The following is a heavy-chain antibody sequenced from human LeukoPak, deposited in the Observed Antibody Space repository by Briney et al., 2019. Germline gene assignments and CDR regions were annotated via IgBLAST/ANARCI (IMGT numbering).Heavy chain of an antibody. CDR3: ARGLGYCSSTSCYTVPDY. CDR1: GFTFSSYS. CDR2: ISSSSSYI. V-gene: IGHV3-21*01. Sequence: PGGSLRLSCAASGFTFSSYSMNWVRQAPGKGLEWVSSISSSSSYIYYADSVKGRFTISRDNAKNSLYLQMNSLRAEDTAVYYCARGLGYCSSTSCYTVPDYWGQGTLVTVSS. J-gene: IGHJ4*02. D-gene: IGHD2-2*02.